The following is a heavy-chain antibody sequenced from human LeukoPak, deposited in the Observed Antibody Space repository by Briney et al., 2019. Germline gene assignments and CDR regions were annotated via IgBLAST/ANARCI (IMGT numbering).Heavy chain of an antibody. CDR1: GGSITSSSYY. J-gene: IGHJ4*02. Sequence: PSETLSLTCTVSGGSITSSSYYWAWIRQPPGKGLEWIGSFYYGGTTFYNPSLKSRVTISADTSKNQFSLKMTSVTAADTAVYYCARRVIVATLDYWGQGILVTVSS. D-gene: IGHD5-12*01. CDR2: FYYGGTT. CDR3: ARRVIVATLDY. V-gene: IGHV4-39*01.